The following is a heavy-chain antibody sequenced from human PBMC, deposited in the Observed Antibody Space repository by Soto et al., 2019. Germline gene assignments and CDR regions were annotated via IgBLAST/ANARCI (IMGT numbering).Heavy chain of an antibody. CDR1: GGSISSSSYY. D-gene: IGHD6-13*01. CDR2: IYYSGST. CDR3: ASASATWQLGNFDY. J-gene: IGHJ4*02. Sequence: SETLSLTCTVSGGSISSSSYYWGWIRQPPGKGLEWIGSIYYSGSTYYNPSLKSRVTISVDTSKNQFSLKLSSVTAADTAVYYCASASATWQLGNFDYWGQGTLVTVSS. V-gene: IGHV4-39*01.